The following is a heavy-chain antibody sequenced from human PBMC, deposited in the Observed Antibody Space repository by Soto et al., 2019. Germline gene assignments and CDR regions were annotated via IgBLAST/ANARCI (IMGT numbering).Heavy chain of an antibody. CDR1: GFTFSSYG. D-gene: IGHD2-15*01. CDR3: ARDLTPMDI. Sequence: GSLRLSCAASGFTFSSYGMHWVRQAPGKGLEWVAVISYDGSNKYYADSVKGRFTISRDNSKNTLYLQMNSLRSDDTAVYYCARDLTPMDIWGQGTMVTVSS. CDR2: ISYDGSNK. J-gene: IGHJ3*02. V-gene: IGHV3-30*03.